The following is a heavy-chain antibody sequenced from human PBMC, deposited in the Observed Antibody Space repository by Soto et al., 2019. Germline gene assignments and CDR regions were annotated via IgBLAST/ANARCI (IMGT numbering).Heavy chain of an antibody. D-gene: IGHD3-10*01. V-gene: IGHV1-3*01. CDR2: INAGNGNT. Sequence: QVQLVQSGAEVKKPGASVKVSCKASGYTFTTYVMHWVRQAPGQRLEWMGWINAGNGNTKYSQNFQGRVTITRDTSASTAYMELSSLRSEDTAVYYCAREYGSESYILRWFDPWGQGTLVTVSS. CDR1: GYTFTTYV. CDR3: AREYGSESYILRWFDP. J-gene: IGHJ5*02.